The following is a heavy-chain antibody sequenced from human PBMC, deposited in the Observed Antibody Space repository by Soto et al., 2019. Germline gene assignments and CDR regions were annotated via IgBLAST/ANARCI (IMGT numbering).Heavy chain of an antibody. V-gene: IGHV3-30-3*01. CDR2: ISYDGSNK. J-gene: IGHJ6*02. CDR3: ARDLGSSGWAYYYYYGMDV. Sequence: GGSLRLSCAASGFTFSSYAMHWVRQAPGKGLEWVAVISYDGSNKYYADSVKGRFTISRDNSKNTLYLQMNSLRAEDTAVYYCARDLGSSGWAYYYYYGMDVWGQGTTVTVSS. CDR1: GFTFSSYA. D-gene: IGHD6-19*01.